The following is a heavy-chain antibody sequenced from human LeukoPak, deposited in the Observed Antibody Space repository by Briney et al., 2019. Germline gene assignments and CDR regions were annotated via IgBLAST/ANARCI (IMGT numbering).Heavy chain of an antibody. V-gene: IGHV3-30-3*01. CDR1: GFTFSSYA. Sequence: GGSLRLSCAASGFTFSSYAMHWVRQAPGEGLEWVAVISYDGSNKYYADSVRGRFTISRDNSKNTLYLQMNSLRAEDTAVYYCARVPPYCGGDCPLDYWGQGALVTVSS. CDR3: ARVPPYCGGDCPLDY. D-gene: IGHD2-21*02. CDR2: ISYDGSNK. J-gene: IGHJ4*02.